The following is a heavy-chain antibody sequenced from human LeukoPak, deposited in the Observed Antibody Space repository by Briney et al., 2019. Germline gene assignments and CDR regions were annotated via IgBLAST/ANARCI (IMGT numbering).Heavy chain of an antibody. Sequence: SSETLSLTCTVSGGSISSSSYYWGWIRQPPGKGLEWIGSIYYSGSTYYNPSLKSRVTISVDTSKNQFSLKLSSVTAADTAVYYCARADYDFWSGYRVQNWFDPWGQGTLVTVSS. CDR3: ARADYDFWSGYRVQNWFDP. V-gene: IGHV4-39*07. CDR1: GGSISSSSYY. J-gene: IGHJ5*02. CDR2: IYYSGST. D-gene: IGHD3-3*01.